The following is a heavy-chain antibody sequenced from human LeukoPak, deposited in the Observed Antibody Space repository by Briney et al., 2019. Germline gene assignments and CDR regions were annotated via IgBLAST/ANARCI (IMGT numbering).Heavy chain of an antibody. D-gene: IGHD3-22*01. CDR1: GGSISSYY. CDR2: IYYSGST. V-gene: IGHV4-59*01. CDR3: ARGVSSGLNWFDP. Sequence: PSETLSLTCTVSGGSISSYYWSWIRQPPGKGLEWIGYIYYSGSTNYNPSLKSRVTISVDTSKNQFSLKLCSVTAADTAVYYCARGVSSGLNWFDPWGQGTLVTVSS. J-gene: IGHJ5*02.